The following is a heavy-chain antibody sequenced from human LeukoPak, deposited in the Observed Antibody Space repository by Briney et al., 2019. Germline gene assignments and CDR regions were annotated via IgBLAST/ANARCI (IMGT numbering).Heavy chain of an antibody. CDR2: ISGSDGST. CDR3: ASYDFWSGYSTDY. J-gene: IGHJ4*02. Sequence: GGSLRLSCAASGFTFSSYAMSWVRQAPGKGLEWVSAISGSDGSTYYADSVKGRFTISRDNSKNTLYLQMNRLRAEDTAVYYCASYDFWSGYSTDYWGQGTLVTVSS. CDR1: GFTFSSYA. D-gene: IGHD3-3*01. V-gene: IGHV3-23*01.